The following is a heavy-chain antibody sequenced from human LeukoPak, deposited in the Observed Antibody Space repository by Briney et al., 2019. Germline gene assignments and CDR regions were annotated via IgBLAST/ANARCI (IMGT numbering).Heavy chain of an antibody. J-gene: IGHJ4*02. CDR1: GFTFSSYE. V-gene: IGHV3-48*03. Sequence: GGSLRLSCAASGFTFSSYEMNWVRQAPGKGLEWVSHISSSGTTIYYADSVKGRFTISRDNAKNSLYLQMNSLRAEDTVVYYCARETGYSSGWPVGWGQGTLVTVSS. D-gene: IGHD6-19*01. CDR3: ARETGYSSGWPVG. CDR2: ISSSGTTI.